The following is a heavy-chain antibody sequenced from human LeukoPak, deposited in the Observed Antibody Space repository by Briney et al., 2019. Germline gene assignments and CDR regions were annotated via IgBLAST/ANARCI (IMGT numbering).Heavy chain of an antibody. CDR2: IYHSGST. CDR1: GGSISSGGYY. CDR3: ARQGYFDWLLLFDY. D-gene: IGHD3-9*01. V-gene: IGHV4-30-2*03. Sequence: PSETLSLTCTVSGGSISSGGYYWSWIRQPPGKGLEWIGYIYHSGSTYYNPSLKSRVTISVDTSKNQFSLKLSSVTAADTAVYYCARQGYFDWLLLFDYWGQGTLVTVSS. J-gene: IGHJ4*02.